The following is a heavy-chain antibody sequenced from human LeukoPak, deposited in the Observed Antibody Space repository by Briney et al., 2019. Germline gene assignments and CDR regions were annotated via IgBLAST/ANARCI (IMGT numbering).Heavy chain of an antibody. CDR2: IWYDGSNT. Sequence: QPGGSLRLSCVASGFTFSSYGMHWVRQAPGKGLEWVAVIWYDGSNTYYGDSVKGRFTISRDNSKNTLYLQLNSLRAEDTAVYYCARVTVGFFDYWGQGTLVTVSS. CDR3: ARVTVGFFDY. D-gene: IGHD4-23*01. CDR1: GFTFSSYG. J-gene: IGHJ4*02. V-gene: IGHV3-33*01.